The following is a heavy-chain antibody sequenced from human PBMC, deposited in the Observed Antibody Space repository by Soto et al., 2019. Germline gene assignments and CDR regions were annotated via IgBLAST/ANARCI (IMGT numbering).Heavy chain of an antibody. CDR3: AHRRPASSSNCFDP. CDR2: IYWDDDK. J-gene: IGHJ5*02. CDR1: GFSLSTIGVG. D-gene: IGHD6-13*01. Sequence: SGPTLVNPTQTLTLTCTFSGFSLSTIGVGVGWIRQPPGKALEWLALIYWDDDKRYSPSLKSRLTITKDTSKKQVVLTMTNMDPVDTATYYCAHRRPASSSNCFDPWGQGTLVTVSS. V-gene: IGHV2-5*02.